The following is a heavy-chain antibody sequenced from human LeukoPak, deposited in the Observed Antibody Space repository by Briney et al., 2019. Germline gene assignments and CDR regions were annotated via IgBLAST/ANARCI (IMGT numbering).Heavy chain of an antibody. Sequence: PGGSPRLSCEASGFTFKTYAMHWVRQAPGKGLEWVAVISYDGGLKFYGDSVKGRFTISRDNSKNTVYLQMNSLRAEDTAVYYCAKAEGYCSGTWCFRWFDWWGQGTLVTVSS. D-gene: IGHD2-15*01. CDR3: AKAEGYCSGTWCFRWFDW. CDR2: ISYDGGLK. CDR1: GFTFKTYA. V-gene: IGHV3-30*18. J-gene: IGHJ4*02.